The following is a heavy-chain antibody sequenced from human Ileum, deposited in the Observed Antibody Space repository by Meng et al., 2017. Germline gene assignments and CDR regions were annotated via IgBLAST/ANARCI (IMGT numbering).Heavy chain of an antibody. CDR1: GFSFSTYW. CDR2: INPDGSAT. V-gene: IGHV3-74*01. Sequence: GESLKISCAASGFSFSTYWIHWVRQAPGKGLVWVSLINPDGSATNYADSVKVRFTVSRDNAKNTVYLQMDSLRAEDTAVYYCASFQYSLEDYWGQGTLVTVSS. J-gene: IGHJ4*02. CDR3: ASFQYSLEDY. D-gene: IGHD1-1*01.